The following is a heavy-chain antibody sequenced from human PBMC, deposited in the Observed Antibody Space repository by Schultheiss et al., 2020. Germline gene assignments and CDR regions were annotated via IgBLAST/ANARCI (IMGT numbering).Heavy chain of an antibody. V-gene: IGHV3-30*03. CDR2: ISYDGSNK. CDR1: GFIFSNYA. D-gene: IGHD2-15*01. Sequence: GGSLRLSCAASGFIFSNYAMSWVRQAPGKGLEWVAVISYDGSNKYYADSVKGRFTISRDNSKNTLYLQMNSLRAEDTAVYYCARRYCSGGSCYSFDYWGQGTLVTVSS. J-gene: IGHJ4*02. CDR3: ARRYCSGGSCYSFDY.